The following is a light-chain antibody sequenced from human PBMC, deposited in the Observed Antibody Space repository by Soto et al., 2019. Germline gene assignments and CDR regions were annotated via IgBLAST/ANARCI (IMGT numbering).Light chain of an antibody. Sequence: EIVLTQSPGTLSLSPGERATLSCRASQSVSSSYLAWYQQKPGQAPRLLIYGASNRATGIPDRFSGSGSGTDFTLTISRLEPEDFAVYHCQQYGNSPWTFGQGTKVDI. V-gene: IGKV3-20*01. CDR3: QQYGNSPWT. CDR1: QSVSSSY. CDR2: GAS. J-gene: IGKJ1*01.